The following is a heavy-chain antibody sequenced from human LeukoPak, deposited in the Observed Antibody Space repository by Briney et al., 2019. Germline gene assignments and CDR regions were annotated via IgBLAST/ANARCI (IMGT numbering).Heavy chain of an antibody. Sequence: GGSLRLSRTASGFTFSGYSMNWIRQAPGKGLEWVSSFGTRSTSIYHAGSVKGRFAISRDNAKNSLYLQMNSLRAEDTALYYCAREVSEGFDFWGQGTLVTVSS. J-gene: IGHJ4*02. CDR2: FGTRSTSI. CDR1: GFTFSGYS. D-gene: IGHD3-22*01. CDR3: AREVSEGFDF. V-gene: IGHV3-21*01.